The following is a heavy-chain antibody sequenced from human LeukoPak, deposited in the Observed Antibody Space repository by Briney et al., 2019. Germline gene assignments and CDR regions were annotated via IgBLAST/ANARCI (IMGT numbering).Heavy chain of an antibody. CDR1: GGSISSGSYY. CDR2: IYTSGST. CDR3: ARDKVGWGSHAFDI. Sequence: SETLSLTCTVSGGSISSGSYYWSCIRQPAGKGLECIGRIYTSGSTNYNPSLKSRVTISVDTSKNQFSLKLSSVTAADTAVYYCARDKVGWGSHAFDIWGQGTMVTVSS. J-gene: IGHJ3*02. D-gene: IGHD2-21*01. V-gene: IGHV4-61*02.